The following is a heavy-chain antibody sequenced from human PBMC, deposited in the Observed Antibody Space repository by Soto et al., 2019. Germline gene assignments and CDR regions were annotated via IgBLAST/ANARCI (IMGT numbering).Heavy chain of an antibody. Sequence: ASVKVSCKASGYTFTGYYMHWVRQAPGQGLEWMGWINPNSGGTNYAQKFQGWVTMTRDTSISNAYMELSRLRSDDTAVYYCVRIDARSAEYWVQGTPVTVTS. J-gene: IGHJ4*02. CDR2: INPNSGGT. CDR3: VRIDARSAEY. CDR1: GYTFTGYY. V-gene: IGHV1-2*04. D-gene: IGHD1-26*01.